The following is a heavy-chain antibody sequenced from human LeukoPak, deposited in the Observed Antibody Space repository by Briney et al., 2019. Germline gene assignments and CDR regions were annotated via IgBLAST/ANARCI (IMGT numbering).Heavy chain of an antibody. CDR2: ISGSGGST. CDR3: ARSKRQAARPVHFDY. J-gene: IGHJ4*02. V-gene: IGHV3-23*01. Sequence: PGGSLRLSCAAYGFTFSSYAMSWVRQAPGKGLEWVSAISGSGGSTYYADSVKGRFTISRDNSKNTLYLQMNSLRAEDTAVYYFARSKRQAARPVHFDYWGQGTLVTVSS. CDR1: GFTFSSYA. D-gene: IGHD6-6*01.